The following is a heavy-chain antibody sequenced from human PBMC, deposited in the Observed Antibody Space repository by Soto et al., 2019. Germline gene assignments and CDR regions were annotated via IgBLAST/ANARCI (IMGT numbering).Heavy chain of an antibody. Sequence: QVQLVESGGGVVQPGRSLRLSCAASGFTFSSYAMHWVRQAPGKGLEWVAVISYDGSNKYYADSVKGRFTISRDNSKNTLYLQMNSLRAEDTAVYYCARDRGIAVASTYWFDPWGQGTLVTVSS. CDR3: ARDRGIAVASTYWFDP. J-gene: IGHJ5*02. V-gene: IGHV3-30-3*01. CDR1: GFTFSSYA. D-gene: IGHD6-19*01. CDR2: ISYDGSNK.